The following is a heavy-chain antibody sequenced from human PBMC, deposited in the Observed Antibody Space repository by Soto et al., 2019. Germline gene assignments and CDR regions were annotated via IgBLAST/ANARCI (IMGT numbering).Heavy chain of an antibody. CDR1: GFSLSTSGMC. CDR3: AHSVSSWYVPGEIDY. CDR2: IDWDDDK. D-gene: IGHD6-13*01. V-gene: IGHV2-70*12. J-gene: IGHJ4*02. Sequence: SGPTLVNPTQALTLTCTFSGFSLSTSGMCVSWIRQPPGKALEWLARIDWDDDKYYSTSLKTRLTISKDTSKNQVVLTMTNMDPVDTATYYCAHSVSSWYVPGEIDYWGQGTLVTVSS.